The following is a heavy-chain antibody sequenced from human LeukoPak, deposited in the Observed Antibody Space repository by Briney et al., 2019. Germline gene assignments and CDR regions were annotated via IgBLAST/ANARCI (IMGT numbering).Heavy chain of an antibody. D-gene: IGHD6-6*01. CDR3: AKRWHSSSYYDY. CDR1: GFTFSSYA. J-gene: IGHJ4*02. Sequence: GGSLRLSCAASGFTFSSYAMSWVRQAPGNGLEWVSAISGSGGSTYYADSVKGRFTISRDNSKNTLYLQMNSLRAEDTAVYYCAKRWHSSSYYDYWGQGTLVTVSS. CDR2: ISGSGGST. V-gene: IGHV3-23*01.